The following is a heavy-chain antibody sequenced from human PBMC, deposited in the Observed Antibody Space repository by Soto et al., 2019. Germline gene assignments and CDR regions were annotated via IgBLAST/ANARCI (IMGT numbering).Heavy chain of an antibody. CDR2: IYYSGST. CDR1: GGSISSGDYY. CDR3: ARDYYDSSGFGSYYFDY. D-gene: IGHD3-22*01. J-gene: IGHJ4*02. Sequence: SETLSLTCTVSGGSISSGDYYWSWIRQPPGKGLEWIGYIYYSGSTYYNPSLKSRVTISVDTSKNQFSLKLSSVTAADTAVYYCARDYYDSSGFGSYYFDYWGQGTLVTVS. V-gene: IGHV4-30-4*01.